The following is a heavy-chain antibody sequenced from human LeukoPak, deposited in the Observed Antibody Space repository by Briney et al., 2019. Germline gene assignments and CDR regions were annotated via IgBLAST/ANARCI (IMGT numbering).Heavy chain of an antibody. J-gene: IGHJ4*02. V-gene: IGHV1-46*01. CDR2: INPRGGST. Sequence: ASVTVSCKASGYTFTSYFMHWVRQAPGQGLEWMGFINPRGGSTRYAQKFQGRVTMTRDTSTSTVYMELSSLRSEDTAMYYCARDRTHYYESSGYYSRWEYWGQGTLVTVSS. D-gene: IGHD3-22*01. CDR3: ARDRTHYYESSGYYSRWEY. CDR1: GYTFTSYF.